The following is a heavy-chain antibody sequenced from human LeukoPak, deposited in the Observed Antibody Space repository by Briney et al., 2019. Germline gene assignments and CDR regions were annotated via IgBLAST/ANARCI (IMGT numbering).Heavy chain of an antibody. CDR3: ARNSLGYCSGGNCYNDY. J-gene: IGHJ4*02. Sequence: GESLKISCQGSGYSFTSYWIGWVRQMPGKGLEWMGIIYPGGSTTRYSPSFQGQVTISADKSISTAYLQWSSLKASDTAMYYCARNSLGYCSGGNCYNDYWGQGTLVTVSS. CDR2: IYPGGSTT. V-gene: IGHV5-51*01. CDR1: GYSFTSYW. D-gene: IGHD2-15*01.